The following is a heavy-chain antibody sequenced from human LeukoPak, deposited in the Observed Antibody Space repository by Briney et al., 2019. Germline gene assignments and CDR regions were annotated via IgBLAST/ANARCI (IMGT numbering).Heavy chain of an antibody. CDR3: ARDNGFWTFDY. CDR1: GFTSSNFA. D-gene: IGHD3/OR15-3a*01. CDR2: ISSDGNKK. J-gene: IGHJ4*02. V-gene: IGHV3-30-3*01. Sequence: GGSLRLSCAASGFTSSNFAMSWVRQAPGKGLEWVAIISSDGNKKYYSDSVQGRFTISRDNSRNTLYLQMNSLRAEDTAVYYCARDNGFWTFDYLGQGTLVTVSS.